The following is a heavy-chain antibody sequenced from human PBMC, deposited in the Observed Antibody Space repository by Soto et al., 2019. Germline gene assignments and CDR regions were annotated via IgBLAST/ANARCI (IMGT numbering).Heavy chain of an antibody. V-gene: IGHV3-11*01. Sequence: QVQLVESGGALVKPGGSLRLSCVASGFTFSDHYMTWIRQAPGKGLEWVSYISGSGTTIYYTDSVKGRFTASRDNAKNSVYLQMNSLRAEDTAVYYCASDVHYYASDYWGQGTLVTVSS. CDR2: ISGSGTTI. J-gene: IGHJ4*02. D-gene: IGHD3-10*01. CDR1: GFTFSDHY. CDR3: ASDVHYYASDY.